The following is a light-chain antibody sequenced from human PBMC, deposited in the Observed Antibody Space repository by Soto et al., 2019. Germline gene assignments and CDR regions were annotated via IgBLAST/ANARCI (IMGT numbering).Light chain of an antibody. Sequence: VLTQSPATLSLSAGDRASLSCRASQDVGSLIAWYQQKPGTLPRLLIYDASNRATGIPARFSGSGSGTDFVLTISSLEPEDFAVYYCHQRRSWPITFGQGTRLEIK. J-gene: IGKJ5*01. CDR1: QDVGSL. V-gene: IGKV3-11*01. CDR3: HQRRSWPIT. CDR2: DAS.